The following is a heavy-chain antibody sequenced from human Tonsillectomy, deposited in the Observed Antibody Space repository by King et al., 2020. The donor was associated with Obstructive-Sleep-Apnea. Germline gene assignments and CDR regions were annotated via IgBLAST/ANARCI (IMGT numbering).Heavy chain of an antibody. Sequence: VQLVESGGGLVQPGGSLRLSCAASGFSFSLFWMSWVRQAPGRGLEWVANINQDGSEKYYVDSVKGRFTISRDNAKNLLYLQMNSLRAEDTAVYYCARDSVVRGPYYYYVMDVWGQGTTVSVSS. CDR3: ARDSVVRGPYYYYVMDV. CDR2: INQDGSEK. V-gene: IGHV3-7*01. J-gene: IGHJ6*02. CDR1: GFSFSLFW. D-gene: IGHD3-10*01.